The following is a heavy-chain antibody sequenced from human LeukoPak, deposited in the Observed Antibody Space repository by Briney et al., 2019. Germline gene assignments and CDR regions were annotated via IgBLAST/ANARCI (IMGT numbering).Heavy chain of an antibody. J-gene: IGHJ5*02. CDR2: ISGSGGST. CDR1: GFTLSSYA. D-gene: IGHD3-9*01. V-gene: IGHV3-23*01. CDR3: ARDYDILTGLWFDP. Sequence: GGSLRLSCAASGFTLSSYAMSWVRQAPGKGLEWVSAISGSGGSTYYADSVKGRFTISRDNSKNTLYLQMNSLRAEDTAVYYCARDYDILTGLWFDPWGQGTLVTVSS.